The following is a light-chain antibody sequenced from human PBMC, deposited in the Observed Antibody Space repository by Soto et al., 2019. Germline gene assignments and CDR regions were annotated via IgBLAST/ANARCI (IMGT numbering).Light chain of an antibody. V-gene: IGKV1-33*01. CDR2: GAA. Sequence: DIHMTQSPSSLSASVGDRVTITCQASQDISKHLNWYQHKAGKAPKLLIYGAANLETGVPTRFRGSRSGTDFTLTISNLQPEDIATYYSQQYDDLPLTFGGGTKVGIK. J-gene: IGKJ4*01. CDR3: QQYDDLPLT. CDR1: QDISKH.